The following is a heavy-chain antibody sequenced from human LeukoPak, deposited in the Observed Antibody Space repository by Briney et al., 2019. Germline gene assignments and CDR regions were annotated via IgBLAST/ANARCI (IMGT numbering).Heavy chain of an antibody. CDR3: ARGFLGYDSSDYAFSYY. Sequence: ASVKVSCKASGYTFTSYDINWVRQATGHGLEWMGWMNPSNGNTGYAQRFQGRVTLTRDTSISTAYMELSSLRSEDTAVYYCARGFLGYDSSDYAFSYYWGQGTLVTVSS. CDR2: MNPSNGNT. V-gene: IGHV1-8*01. CDR1: GYTFTSYD. J-gene: IGHJ4*02. D-gene: IGHD3-22*01.